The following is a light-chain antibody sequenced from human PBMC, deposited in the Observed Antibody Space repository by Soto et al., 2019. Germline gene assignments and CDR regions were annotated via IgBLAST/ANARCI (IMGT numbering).Light chain of an antibody. Sequence: DIHMTQFPSTLTPSVGDRVTITCRASRSISDWLAWYQQKPGKAPKLLIFDASTLKSGVSSRFSGSGSGTEFTLTITGLQPDDVATYYCLQYSSHSWTFGQGTKV. V-gene: IGKV1-5*01. J-gene: IGKJ1*01. CDR2: DAS. CDR1: RSISDW. CDR3: LQYSSHSWT.